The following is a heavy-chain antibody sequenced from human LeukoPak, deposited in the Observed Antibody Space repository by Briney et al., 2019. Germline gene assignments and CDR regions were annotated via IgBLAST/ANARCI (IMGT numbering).Heavy chain of an antibody. J-gene: IGHJ3*02. CDR1: GFAFSTFS. Sequence: GGSLRLSCAASGFAFSTFSMHWVRQAPGKGLEWVSSISSSSSYIYYADSVKGRFTISRDNAKNSLYLQMSSLRAEDTAVYYCARFPGGAFDIWGQGTMVTVSS. CDR2: ISSSSSYI. V-gene: IGHV3-21*01. CDR3: ARFPGGAFDI.